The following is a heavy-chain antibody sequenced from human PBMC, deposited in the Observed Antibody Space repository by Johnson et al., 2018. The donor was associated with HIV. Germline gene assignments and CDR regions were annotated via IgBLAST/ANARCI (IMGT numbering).Heavy chain of an antibody. CDR3: AKDMEDSSGYYGAFDI. CDR1: GFTVSGNY. J-gene: IGHJ3*02. D-gene: IGHD3-22*01. V-gene: IGHV3-66*01. CDR2: MYSGGST. Sequence: MQLVESGGGLVQPGGSLRLSCVASGFTVSGNYMSWVRQAPGKGLEWVSVMYSGGSTYYADSVKGRFTISRDNSKNTLYLQMNSLRTEDTALYYCAKDMEDSSGYYGAFDIWGQGTMVTVSS.